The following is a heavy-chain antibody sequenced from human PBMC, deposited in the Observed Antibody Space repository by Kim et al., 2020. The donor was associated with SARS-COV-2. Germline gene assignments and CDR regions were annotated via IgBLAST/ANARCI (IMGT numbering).Heavy chain of an antibody. J-gene: IGHJ6*02. CDR3: AKDFDVTRNFDYLPHYYGLDV. CDR1: GFSFDDYV. Sequence: GGSLRLSCAASGFSFDDYVMHWVRQPPGKGLEWVSLISEDGASTYYGDSVRGRFTISRDNSKNSLYLEMNSLKIEDAALYYCAKDFDVTRNFDYLPHYYGLDVCGQGTTVTLSS. D-gene: IGHD3-9*01. CDR2: ISEDGAST. V-gene: IGHV3-43*02.